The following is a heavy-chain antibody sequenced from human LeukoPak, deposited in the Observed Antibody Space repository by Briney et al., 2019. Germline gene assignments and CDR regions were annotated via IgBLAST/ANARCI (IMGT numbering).Heavy chain of an antibody. CDR2: IYYSGST. Sequence: PSETLSLTCAVYGGSFSGYYWSWIRQPPGKGLEWIGSIYYSGSTNYNPSLKSQVTISVDTSKNQFSLKLSSVTAADTAVYYCARRGGSYFIDYWGQGTLVTVSS. CDR3: ARRGGSYFIDY. J-gene: IGHJ4*02. V-gene: IGHV4-34*01. D-gene: IGHD1-26*01. CDR1: GGSFSGYY.